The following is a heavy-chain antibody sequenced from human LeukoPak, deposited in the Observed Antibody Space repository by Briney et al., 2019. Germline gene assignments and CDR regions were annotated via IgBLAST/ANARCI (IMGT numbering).Heavy chain of an antibody. CDR3: ARSIYASGSFYTFDI. CDR2: ISGSGGST. V-gene: IGHV3-23*01. CDR1: GFTFSSYA. D-gene: IGHD3-10*01. Sequence: GGSLRLSCAASGFTFSSYAMSWVRQAPGKGPEWVSGISGSGGSTYSADSVKGRFTISRDNSKNTLYLQMNTLRAEDTAVYYCARSIYASGSFYTFDIWGQGTMVTVSS. J-gene: IGHJ3*02.